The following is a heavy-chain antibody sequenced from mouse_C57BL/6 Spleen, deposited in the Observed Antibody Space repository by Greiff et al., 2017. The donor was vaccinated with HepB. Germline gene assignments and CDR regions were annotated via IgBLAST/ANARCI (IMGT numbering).Heavy chain of an antibody. D-gene: IGHD4-1*01. Sequence: EVKLMESEGGLVQPGSSMKLSCTASGFTFSDYYMAWVRQVPEKGLEWVANINYDGSSTYYLDSLKSRFIISRDNAKNILDLQMSSLKSEDTATYYCARVYLGAIDYWGQGTSVTVSS. CDR2: INYDGSST. J-gene: IGHJ4*01. CDR3: ARVYLGAIDY. V-gene: IGHV5-16*01. CDR1: GFTFSDYY.